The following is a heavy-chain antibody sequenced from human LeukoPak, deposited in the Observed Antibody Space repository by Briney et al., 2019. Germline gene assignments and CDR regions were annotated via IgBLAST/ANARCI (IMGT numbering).Heavy chain of an antibody. V-gene: IGHV3-21*01. CDR3: ASADIVVVPGDAFDI. D-gene: IGHD2-2*01. Sequence: GGSLRLSCAASGFTFSSYSMNWVRQAPGKGLEWVSSISSSSSYIYYADSVKGRFAISRDNAKNSLYLQMNSLRAEDTAVYYCASADIVVVPGDAFDIWGQGTMVTVSS. J-gene: IGHJ3*02. CDR2: ISSSSSYI. CDR1: GFTFSSYS.